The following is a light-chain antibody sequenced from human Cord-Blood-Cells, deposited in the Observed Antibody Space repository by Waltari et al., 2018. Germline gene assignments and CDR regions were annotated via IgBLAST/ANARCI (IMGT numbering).Light chain of an antibody. Sequence: QSALTQPPSASGSPGQSVTISCTGTSSDVGGYNYVSWYQPHPGKAPKLMIYEVSKRPSGSPARFSGSESGNTASLTVSGLQAEDEADYYCSSYAGSNNLVFGGGTKLTVL. CDR2: EVS. CDR1: SSDVGGYNY. CDR3: SSYAGSNNLV. V-gene: IGLV2-8*01. J-gene: IGLJ2*01.